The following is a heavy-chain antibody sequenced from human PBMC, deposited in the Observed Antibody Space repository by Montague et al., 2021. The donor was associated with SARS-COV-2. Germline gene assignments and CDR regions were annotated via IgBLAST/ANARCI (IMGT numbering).Heavy chain of an antibody. D-gene: IGHD2-2*02. V-gene: IGHV4-34*01. CDR1: GGSFSGYY. Sequence: SETLSLTCAVYGGSFSGYYWSWIRQPPGKGLEWIGEINHSGSTNYNPSLKSRVTISVDTSKNQFSLKLSSVTAADTAVYYCASPTLGYCSSTSCYSDWFDPGGQGTLVTVSS. J-gene: IGHJ5*02. CDR3: ASPTLGYCSSTSCYSDWFDP. CDR2: INHSGST.